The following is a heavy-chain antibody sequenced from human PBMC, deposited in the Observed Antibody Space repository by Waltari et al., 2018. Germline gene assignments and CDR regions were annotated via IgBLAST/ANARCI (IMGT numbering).Heavy chain of an antibody. J-gene: IGHJ3*02. CDR1: GFTVSSNY. D-gene: IGHD2-2*01. CDR3: ARFIVVVPAAMRDDAFDI. CDR2: IYSDGTT. V-gene: IGHV3-53*01. Sequence: EVQLVESGGGLTQPGGSLRLSCAASGFTVSSNYMSWVRQAPGKGREWVSAIYSDGTTYYTDSVKGRFTISRDSSKDTLYLQMNSLRAEDSAVYYCARFIVVVPAAMRDDAFDIWGQGTMVTVSS.